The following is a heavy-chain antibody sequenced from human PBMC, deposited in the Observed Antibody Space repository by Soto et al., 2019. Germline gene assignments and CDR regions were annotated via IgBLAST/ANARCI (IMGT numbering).Heavy chain of an antibody. CDR1: GGSISGSY. CDR3: AKGSVWGSYRYMDY. Sequence: KASETLSLTCSVSGGSISGSYWSWIRQSPGKGLEWLGYVYYTGSTNYSPSLRSRVSISVDTSKNEFSLRAEDTAVYYCAKGSVWGSYRYMDYWGQGTLVTVSS. V-gene: IGHV4-59*01. CDR2: VYYTGST. J-gene: IGHJ4*02. D-gene: IGHD3-16*02.